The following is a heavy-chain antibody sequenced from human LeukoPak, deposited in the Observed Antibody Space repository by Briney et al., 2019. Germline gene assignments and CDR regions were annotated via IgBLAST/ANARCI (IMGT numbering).Heavy chain of an antibody. Sequence: SETPSLTCTVSGGSISSYYWSWIRQPPGKGLEWIGEINHSGSTNYNPSLRSRVTISVDKSQNQFSLKLSSVTAADTAVYYCARNGHYSLDYWGQGTLITVSS. CDR3: ARNGHYSLDY. J-gene: IGHJ4*02. CDR1: GGSISSYY. D-gene: IGHD2-15*01. V-gene: IGHV4-34*01. CDR2: INHSGST.